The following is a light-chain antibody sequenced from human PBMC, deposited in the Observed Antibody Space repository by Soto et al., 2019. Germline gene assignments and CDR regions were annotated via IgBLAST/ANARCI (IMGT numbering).Light chain of an antibody. CDR3: QQSYSTLSIT. CDR1: ESMSRH. V-gene: IGKV1-39*01. Sequence: DIQMTQSPSSLSASVGDRVTITCRASESMSRHLNWYQQKPGKAPKLLIYAASSLQNGVPSRFSGSGSGTDFTLTISNLQPEDFATYSCQQSYSTLSITFGQETRLEIK. CDR2: AAS. J-gene: IGKJ5*01.